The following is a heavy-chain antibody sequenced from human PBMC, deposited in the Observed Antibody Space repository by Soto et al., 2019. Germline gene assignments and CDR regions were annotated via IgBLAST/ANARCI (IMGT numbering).Heavy chain of an antibody. J-gene: IGHJ6*02. CDR1: GFTFNASN. V-gene: IGHV3-21*01. D-gene: IGHD3-10*01. CDR2: ITSTSLYI. CDR3: ARDGEQHLVLDYYYAMDV. Sequence: VQLVESGGGLVQPGGSLRLSCAASGFTFNASNMNWVRQAPGKGLEWVSSITSTSLYIYYTDSIKGRFTISRDNAKNSLYLQMDSLRAEDTAVYYCARDGEQHLVLDYYYAMDVWGQGTTVTVSS.